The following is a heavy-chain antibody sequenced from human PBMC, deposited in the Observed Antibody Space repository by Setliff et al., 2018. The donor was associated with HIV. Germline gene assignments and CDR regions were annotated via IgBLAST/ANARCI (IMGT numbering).Heavy chain of an antibody. CDR2: IYTGGTT. CDR1: GGSISSGSYY. CDR3: CRSMTAVLEDAFDI. D-gene: IGHD4-17*01. J-gene: IGHJ3*02. V-gene: IGHV4-61*09. Sequence: SETLSLTCTVSGGSISSGSYYWTWIRQPAGKGLEWIGHIYTGGTTNYNPSLKSRVSISADMSKNHFSLNLSSVTAADTAVYYCCRSMTAVLEDAFDIWGQGAMVTVSS.